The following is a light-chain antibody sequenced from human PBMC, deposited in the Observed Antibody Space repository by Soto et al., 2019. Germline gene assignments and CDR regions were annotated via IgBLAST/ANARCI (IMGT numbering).Light chain of an antibody. CDR2: DVS. Sequence: DIQMTQSPSTLSASVGDIVTITCRASQSINNWWAWYQQKPGKAPNLLIYDVSSLETGVPSRFSGSGAGTQFTLILSSLQPDDFSPYYCQQYDGNFGQGTKLEIK. J-gene: IGKJ2*01. V-gene: IGKV1-5*01. CDR3: QQYDGN. CDR1: QSINNW.